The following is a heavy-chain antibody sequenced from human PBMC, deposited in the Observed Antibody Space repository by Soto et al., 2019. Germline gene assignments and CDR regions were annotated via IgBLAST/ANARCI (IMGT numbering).Heavy chain of an antibody. J-gene: IGHJ6*02. V-gene: IGHV4-59*01. CDR3: ARDFRIAVAGRRDYYYYYGMDV. CDR1: GGSISSYY. Sequence: PSETLSLTCTVSGGSISSYYWSWIRQPPGKGLEWIGYIYYSGSTNYNPSLKSRVTISVDTSKNQFSLKLSSVTAADTAVYYCARDFRIAVAGRRDYYYYYGMDVWGQGTTVTVSS. CDR2: IYYSGST. D-gene: IGHD6-19*01.